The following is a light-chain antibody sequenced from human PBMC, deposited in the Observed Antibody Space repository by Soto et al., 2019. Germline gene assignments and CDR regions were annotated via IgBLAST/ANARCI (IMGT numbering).Light chain of an antibody. CDR1: QSVSSSY. J-gene: IGKJ1*01. CDR2: GAS. V-gene: IGKV3-20*01. CDR3: QQYGSSPLT. Sequence: EIVWTQSPGTLSLSPGERATLSCRASQSVSSSYLAWYQQKPGQAHRLLIYGASSRATGIPDRFSGSGSGTDYTLTISRLEPEDFAVYYCQQYGSSPLTFGQGTRVEIK.